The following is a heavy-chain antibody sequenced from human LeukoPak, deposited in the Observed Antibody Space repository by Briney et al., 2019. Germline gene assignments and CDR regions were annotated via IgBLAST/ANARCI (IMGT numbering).Heavy chain of an antibody. CDR1: GGSISPYY. J-gene: IGHJ3*02. D-gene: IGHD3-22*01. V-gene: IGHV4-59*12. CDR2: IDYSVRT. Sequence: SETLSLTCTVSGGSISPYYWSCVRQSPGQGLEFIAWIDYSVRTYYHPSFKSRVTISLGTSKNQFSLRLSSVTAADTAVYYCARERPKHAMIVGPLGAFDIWGQGTMVTVSS. CDR3: ARERPKHAMIVGPLGAFDI.